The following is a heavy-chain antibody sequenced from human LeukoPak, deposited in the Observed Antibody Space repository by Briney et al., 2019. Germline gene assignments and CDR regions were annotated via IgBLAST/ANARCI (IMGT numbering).Heavy chain of an antibody. J-gene: IGHJ4*02. CDR1: GGSISSCSYY. D-gene: IGHD3-22*01. V-gene: IGHV4-61*02. Sequence: SQTLSLTCTVSGGSISSCSYYGSWIRQPAGEGLERIGRIYTSGSTNYNPSPPSPVPISVDTSKSPSSLKLSCVTAADTAIYYCARVLFTRGYYHFDYWGQATLVTV. CDR2: IYTSGST. CDR3: ARVLFTRGYYHFDY.